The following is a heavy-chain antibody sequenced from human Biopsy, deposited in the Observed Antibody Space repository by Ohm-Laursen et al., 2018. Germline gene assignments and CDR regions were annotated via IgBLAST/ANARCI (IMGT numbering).Heavy chain of an antibody. CDR1: GGSISGSS. Sequence: PGTLSLTCTVSGGSISGSSWSWIRQAPGKGLEWIGYIPYSRDTNYNPSLKSRITISVDTSKNQFSLKLTSVTAADTAVYYCAKHGSGWTGDDAFHIWGQGTMVTVSS. CDR3: AKHGSGWTGDDAFHI. CDR2: IPYSRDT. J-gene: IGHJ3*02. D-gene: IGHD6-19*01. V-gene: IGHV4-59*08.